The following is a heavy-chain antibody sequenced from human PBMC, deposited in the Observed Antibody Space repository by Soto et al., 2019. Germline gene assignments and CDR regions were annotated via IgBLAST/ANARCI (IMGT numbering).Heavy chain of an antibody. J-gene: IGHJ4*02. V-gene: IGHV3-30-3*01. CDR2: ISYDGISK. CDR1: GFTFSSYA. Sequence: QVQLVESGGGVGQPGRSLRLSCAASGFTFSSYAMHWVRQAPGKGLEWVAVISYDGISKHYADSVKGRFSISRDDSENTLYVQMNSLRAEDTAVYYCAKDGYLDTYYFDYWGQGTLVTVSS. CDR3: AKDGYLDTYYFDY. D-gene: IGHD3-9*01.